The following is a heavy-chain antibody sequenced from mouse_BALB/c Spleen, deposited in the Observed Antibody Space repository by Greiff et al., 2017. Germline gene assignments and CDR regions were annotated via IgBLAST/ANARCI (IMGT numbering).Heavy chain of an antibody. V-gene: IGHV5-9-4*01. J-gene: IGHJ4*01. Sequence: EVKLVESGGGLVKPGGSLKLSCAASGFTFSSYAMSWVRQSPETRLEWVAEISSGGSYTYYPDTVTGRFTISRDNAKNTLYLEMSSLRSEDTAMYYCARSYGKGDYAMDYWGQGTSVTVSS. CDR3: ARSYGKGDYAMDY. D-gene: IGHD2-1*01. CDR1: GFTFSSYA. CDR2: ISSGGSYT.